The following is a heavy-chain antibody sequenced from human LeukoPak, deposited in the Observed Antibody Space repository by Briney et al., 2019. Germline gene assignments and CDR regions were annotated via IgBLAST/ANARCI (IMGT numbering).Heavy chain of an antibody. V-gene: IGHV3-48*01. CDR1: GFTFSSHS. CDR2: ISSSSSTI. CDR3: ARDHGYYDFWSGPGY. Sequence: GGSLRLSCAASGFTFSSHSMNWVRQAPGKGLEWVSYISSSSSTIYYADSVKGRFTISRDNAKNSLYLQMNSLRAEDTAVYYCARDHGYYDFWSGPGYWGQGTLVTVSS. D-gene: IGHD3-3*01. J-gene: IGHJ4*02.